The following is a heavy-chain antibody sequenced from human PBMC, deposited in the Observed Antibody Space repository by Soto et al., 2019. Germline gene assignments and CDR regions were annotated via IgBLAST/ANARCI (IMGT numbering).Heavy chain of an antibody. CDR3: ARDRVLYVYFYYGMDV. J-gene: IGHJ6*02. CDR1: GFDFYNYS. CDR2: MSMDGTQK. Sequence: QVRLVESGGGVVQPGGSLRLSCAASGFDFYNYSMHWVRQAPGKGLEWVAIMSMDGTQKYYTDSVKGRFTISRDNSKSMFFLQMSSLRPEDTAVYFCARDRVLYVYFYYGMDVWGQGTTVTVSS. V-gene: IGHV3-30-3*01. D-gene: IGHD3-10*02.